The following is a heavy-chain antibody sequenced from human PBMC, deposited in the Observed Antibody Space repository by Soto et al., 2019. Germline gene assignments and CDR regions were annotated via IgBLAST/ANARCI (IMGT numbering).Heavy chain of an antibody. D-gene: IGHD3-9*01. J-gene: IGHJ4*02. V-gene: IGHV4-38-2*02. CDR3: ARHRGYYDILTGYYTDLNFDS. CDR1: GYSISSGSY. Sequence: SETLSLTCTVSGYSISSGSYWAWIRQPPGKGLEWIGSIYYSGSTSYNPSLKSRVTISVDTSKNQFSLRLSSVTAADTAVYYCARHRGYYDILTGYYTDLNFDSWGQGALVTVSS. CDR2: IYYSGST.